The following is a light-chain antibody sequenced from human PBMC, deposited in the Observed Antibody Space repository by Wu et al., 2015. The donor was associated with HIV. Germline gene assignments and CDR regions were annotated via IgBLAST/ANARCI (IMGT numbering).Light chain of an antibody. CDR3: LQHSKYPRT. V-gene: IGKV1-6*01. J-gene: IGKJ1*01. CDR1: QGIRND. CDR2: SAS. Sequence: AIQMTQSPSSLSASVGDRVTLTCRASQGIRNDLGWYQQKPGEAPKLLIYSASNLRSGVPSRFSGSGAGTDFTLTISSLQPEDFATYYCLQHSKYPRTFGQGTKVEIK.